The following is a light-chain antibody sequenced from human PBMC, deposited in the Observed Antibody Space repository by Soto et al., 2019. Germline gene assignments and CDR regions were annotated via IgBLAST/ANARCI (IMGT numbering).Light chain of an antibody. CDR3: NSYRTVSTYV. Sequence: QSALTQPASVSGSPGQSITIACTGTSSDIGGYNFVSWYQQHPGKAPKLLIYDVGNRPSGVSNRFSGSKSGNTASLTISGLQAEDAANNYSNSYRTVSTYVFGPGTKVTVL. CDR1: SSDIGGYNF. V-gene: IGLV2-14*01. CDR2: DVG. J-gene: IGLJ1*01.